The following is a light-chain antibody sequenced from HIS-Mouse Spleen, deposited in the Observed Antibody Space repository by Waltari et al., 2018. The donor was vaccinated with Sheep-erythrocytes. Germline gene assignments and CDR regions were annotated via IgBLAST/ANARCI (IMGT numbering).Light chain of an antibody. V-gene: IGLV2-23*01. CDR1: SSDVGSYNL. Sequence: QSALTQPASVSGSPGQSITISCTGTSSDVGSYNLASWYQKHPGKASKLMIYEGSKRPLGVSNRLSGSKSGNTSSLTISGLQAKDEADYYCCSYAGSSTPWVFGGGTKLTVL. CDR3: CSYAGSSTPWV. J-gene: IGLJ3*02. CDR2: EGS.